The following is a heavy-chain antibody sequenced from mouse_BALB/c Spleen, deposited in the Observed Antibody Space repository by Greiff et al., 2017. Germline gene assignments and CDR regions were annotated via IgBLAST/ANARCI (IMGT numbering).Heavy chain of an antibody. Sequence: EVKLQESGPDLVKPSQTLSLTCSVTGDSITSGYWNWIRKFPGNKLEYMGYISYSGSTYYNPSLKSRISITRDTSKNQYYLQLNSVTTEDTATYYCARGDYDYDGFAYWGQGTLVTVSA. D-gene: IGHD2-4*01. CDR3: ARGDYDYDGFAY. CDR2: ISYSGST. CDR1: GDSITSGY. V-gene: IGHV3-8*02. J-gene: IGHJ3*01.